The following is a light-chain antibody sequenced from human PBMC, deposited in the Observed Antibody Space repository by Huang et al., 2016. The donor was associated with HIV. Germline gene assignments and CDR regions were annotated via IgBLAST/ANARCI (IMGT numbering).Light chain of an antibody. J-gene: IGKJ1*01. Sequence: EIVLTQSPATLSLSPGERATLSCWASPSVSSYLAWYQQKPGQAPRLLIYDASNRATGIPARFSGSGSGTDFTLTISSLEPEDFAVYYCQQRSNWPRTFGQGTKVEIK. CDR1: PSVSSY. CDR3: QQRSNWPRT. CDR2: DAS. V-gene: IGKV3-11*01.